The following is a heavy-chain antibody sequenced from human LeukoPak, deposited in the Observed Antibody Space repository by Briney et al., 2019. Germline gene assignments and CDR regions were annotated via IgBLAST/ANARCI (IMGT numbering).Heavy chain of an antibody. Sequence: GGSLRLSCAASGFTFSSYWMTWVRQAPGKGPEWVANIKQDGSERNYVDSVKGRFTISRDNAKISLYLQMNTLRDEDTAVYYCATGAGCGYWGQGTLVTVSS. D-gene: IGHD6-19*01. J-gene: IGHJ4*02. CDR3: ATGAGCGY. V-gene: IGHV3-7*03. CDR2: IKQDGSER. CDR1: GFTFSSYW.